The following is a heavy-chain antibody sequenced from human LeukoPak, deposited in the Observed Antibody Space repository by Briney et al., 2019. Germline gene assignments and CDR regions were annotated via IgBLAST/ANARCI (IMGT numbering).Heavy chain of an antibody. D-gene: IGHD3-10*01. Sequence: GGSLRLSCAASGFIFSNYGLTWVRQTPAMGLEWVSAISGTGSNREYADSVKGRFTISRDNSKNMLYLQMNSLKAEDTATYYCAKGRGVGNTGYLDVWGRGTPLTVSS. CDR1: GFIFSNYG. CDR3: AKGRGVGNTGYLDV. V-gene: IGHV3-23*01. J-gene: IGHJ2*01. CDR2: ISGTGSNR.